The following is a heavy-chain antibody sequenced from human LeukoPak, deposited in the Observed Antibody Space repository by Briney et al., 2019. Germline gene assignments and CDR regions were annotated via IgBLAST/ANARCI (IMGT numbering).Heavy chain of an antibody. D-gene: IGHD6-19*01. J-gene: IGHJ5*02. CDR3: AREGTYGWYNWFDP. CDR1: GGSISRYY. V-gene: IGHV4-59*13. CDR2: MFRTGST. Sequence: PSETLSLTCTVSGGSISRYYWSWIRQPPGKGLEWIGYMFRTGSTNYNPSLKSRVTITPDTSKNQFSLRLTSVTAADTAVYYCAREGTYGWYNWFDPWGQGTLVTVSS.